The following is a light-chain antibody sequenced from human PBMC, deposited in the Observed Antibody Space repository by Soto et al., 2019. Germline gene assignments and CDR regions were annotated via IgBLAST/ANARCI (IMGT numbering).Light chain of an antibody. CDR2: RNN. CDR3: AAWDDSLSGV. V-gene: IGLV1-47*01. J-gene: IGLJ3*02. Sequence: QSALTQPPSASGTPGQRVTISCSGSSSNIGSNYVYWYQQLPGTAPKLLIYRNNQRPSGVPDRFSGSKSGTSASLAISGLRSEDEADYYCAAWDDSLSGVFGGGTLLTVL. CDR1: SSNIGSNY.